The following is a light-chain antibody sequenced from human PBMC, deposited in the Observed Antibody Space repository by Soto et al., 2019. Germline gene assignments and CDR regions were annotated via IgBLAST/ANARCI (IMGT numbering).Light chain of an antibody. V-gene: IGKV3-20*01. CDR1: QSVTSN. CDR3: QQYGSSGT. Sequence: DIVLTQSPDTLAVSPGEVATLSCWASQSVTSNLAWYQQKPGQAPRLLIYGASNRATGIPDRFSRSGSGTDFTLTISRLEPEDFAVYYCQQYGSSGTCGQGTKV. CDR2: GAS. J-gene: IGKJ1*01.